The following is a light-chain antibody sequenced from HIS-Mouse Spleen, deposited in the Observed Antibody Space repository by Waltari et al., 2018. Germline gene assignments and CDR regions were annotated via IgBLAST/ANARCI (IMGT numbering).Light chain of an antibody. Sequence: QSVLTQPPSVSGAPGQRVTISCTGSSSNIGAGYDVHWYQQLPGTAPKLLIYGNSNRPSGVPDRFSGSKSGNSASLAITGLQAEDEADYYCQSYDSSLSVYVFGTGTKVTVL. V-gene: IGLV1-40*01. J-gene: IGLJ1*01. CDR1: SSNIGAGYD. CDR2: GNS. CDR3: QSYDSSLSVYV.